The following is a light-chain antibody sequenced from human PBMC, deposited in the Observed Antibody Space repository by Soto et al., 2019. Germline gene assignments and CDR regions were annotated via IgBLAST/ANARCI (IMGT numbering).Light chain of an antibody. CDR3: QQYDSYYLT. CDR1: QSISSW. J-gene: IGKJ1*01. V-gene: IGKV1-5*01. Sequence: DIQMTQSPSTLSASIGDRVTITCRASQSISSWLAWYQQKPGKAPKLLIYDASKLESGVPSRFSGRGSGTECSLAISSRQPDDFATYFCQQYDSYYLTFGQGTKVEIK. CDR2: DAS.